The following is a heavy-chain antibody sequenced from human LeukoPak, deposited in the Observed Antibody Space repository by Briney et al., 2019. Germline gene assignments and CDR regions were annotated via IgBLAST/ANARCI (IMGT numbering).Heavy chain of an antibody. V-gene: IGHV4-59*01. CDR1: GGSITGYY. CDR2: IYYSGST. Sequence: KPSENLSLTCTVSGGSITGYYWSWLRQPPGKGLEWIGYIYYSGSTNYNPSLKSRVTISVDTSKNQFSPKLSSTSPADTAMYYCARGGNRYYFDYWAQGKLVTVSS. CDR3: ARGGNRYYFDY. J-gene: IGHJ4*02.